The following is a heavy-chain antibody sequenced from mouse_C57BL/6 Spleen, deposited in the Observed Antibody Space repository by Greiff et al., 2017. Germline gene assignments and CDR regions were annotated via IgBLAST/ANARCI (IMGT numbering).Heavy chain of an antibody. CDR3: AGSLPFSPMDY. Sequence: VQLQQSGAELVKPGASVKLSCTASGFNIKDYYMHWVKQRTEQGLEWIGRIDPEDGETIYAPKFQGKATITADTSSNTAYLQLSSLTSEDTAVYYCAGSLPFSPMDYWGQGTSVTVSS. V-gene: IGHV14-2*01. J-gene: IGHJ4*01. CDR1: GFNIKDYY. CDR2: IDPEDGET. D-gene: IGHD2-10*01.